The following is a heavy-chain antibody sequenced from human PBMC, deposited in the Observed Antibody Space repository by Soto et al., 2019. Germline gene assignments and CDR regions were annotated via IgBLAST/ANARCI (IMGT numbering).Heavy chain of an antibody. CDR1: GGSVSSGNHY. J-gene: IGHJ5*01. CDR3: ASVTVENNPWGVDS. V-gene: IGHV4-61*01. D-gene: IGHD3-16*01. CDR2: IYYSGST. Sequence: QVQLQESGPGLVKPSETLSLTCTVSGGSVSSGNHYWSWIRQPPGKGLEWIGYIYYSGSTSYNPSLKSRVTMSAEMSNSQISLKLISMTAADTATYYCASVTVENNPWGVDSGGQGTLVTVSS.